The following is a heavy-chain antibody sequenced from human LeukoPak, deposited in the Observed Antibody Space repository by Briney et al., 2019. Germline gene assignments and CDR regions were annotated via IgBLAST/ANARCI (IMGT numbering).Heavy chain of an antibody. D-gene: IGHD1-7*01. CDR3: ARDVVPGTY. J-gene: IGHJ4*02. CDR1: GFTFASYV. CDR2: ISGSGSNT. V-gene: IGHV3-23*01. Sequence: GGSLRLSCAASGFTFASYVMSWVRQAPGKGLEWVSAISGSGSNTYYADSVKGRFTISRDNSKNTMYLQMNSLRAEDTAVYYCARDVVPGTYWGQGTLVTVST.